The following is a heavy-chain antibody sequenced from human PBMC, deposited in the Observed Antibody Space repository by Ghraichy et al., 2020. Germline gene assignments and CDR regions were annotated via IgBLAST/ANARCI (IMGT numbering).Heavy chain of an antibody. Sequence: SQTLSLTCAVSGGSINSGSFSWSWIRQPPGKGLEWIGYIYQSGSTYYNPSLKSRVTISLDDSKNQFSLRLTSVTAAVTAVYYCARAPYDDDGFYDDGFDIWGQGTMFTVSS. CDR1: GGSINSGSFS. D-gene: IGHD3-22*01. V-gene: IGHV4-30-2*01. J-gene: IGHJ3*02. CDR3: ARAPYDDDGFYDDGFDI. CDR2: IYQSGST.